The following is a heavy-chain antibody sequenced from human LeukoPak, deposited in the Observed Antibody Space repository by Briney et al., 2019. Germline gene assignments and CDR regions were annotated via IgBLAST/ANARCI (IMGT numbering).Heavy chain of an antibody. CDR1: GDSVSSNNGA. CDR2: TYYRSKWYN. CDR3: ARDVGTSGWYPFDY. D-gene: IGHD6-19*01. J-gene: IGHJ4*02. V-gene: IGHV6-1*01. Sequence: SQTLSLTCGISGDSVSSNNGAWNWIRQSPSGGLEWVGRTYYRSKWYNDYATSLQGRITISPDTSKNQFSLHLYSVTPEDTAIYYCARDVGTSGWYPFDYWGQGILVTVSS.